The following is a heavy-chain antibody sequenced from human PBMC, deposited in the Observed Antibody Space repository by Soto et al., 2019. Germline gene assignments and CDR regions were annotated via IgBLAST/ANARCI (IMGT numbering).Heavy chain of an antibody. CDR3: ARETDTASDY. V-gene: IGHV3-30-3*01. CDR1: GFTFSSYA. Sequence: QVQLVESGGGVVQPWRSLRLSCAASGFTFSSYAMHWVRQAPGKGLEWVAVISYDGSNKYYADSVKGRFTISRDNSKNTMYMQMNSLRAEDTAVYYCARETDTASDYWGQGTLVTVSS. D-gene: IGHD5-18*01. CDR2: ISYDGSNK. J-gene: IGHJ4*02.